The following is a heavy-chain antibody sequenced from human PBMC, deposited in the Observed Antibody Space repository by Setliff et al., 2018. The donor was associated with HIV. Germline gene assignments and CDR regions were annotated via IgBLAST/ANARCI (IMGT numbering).Heavy chain of an antibody. Sequence: GGSLRLSCAASGFTLSDHWMHWVRQVPGKGLVWVSRTNNDGSITNYADFVKGRFTMSRDSAKNTLYLQMNSLRVEDTAVYYCAIWEATMGFDSWGQGTLVTVSS. CDR3: AIWEATMGFDS. V-gene: IGHV3-74*01. D-gene: IGHD1-26*01. CDR1: GFTLSDHW. J-gene: IGHJ4*02. CDR2: TNNDGSIT.